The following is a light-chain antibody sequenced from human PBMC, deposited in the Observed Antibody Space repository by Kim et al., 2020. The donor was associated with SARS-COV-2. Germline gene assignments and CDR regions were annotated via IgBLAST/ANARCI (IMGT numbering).Light chain of an antibody. CDR3: CSFAGTFIPYV. Sequence: QSVTLSCTGTRSDVCVYAYVSWYPHHPGKAPPLMIYDVTKRPSGVPARFSGSKSGNTASLTISGLQGDDEADYYCCSFAGTFIPYVFGSGTKVTVL. J-gene: IGLJ1*01. V-gene: IGLV2-11*01. CDR2: DVT. CDR1: RSDVCVYAY.